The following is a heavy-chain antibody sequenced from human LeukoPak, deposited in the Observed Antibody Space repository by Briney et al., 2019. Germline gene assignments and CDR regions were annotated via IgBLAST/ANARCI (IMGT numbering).Heavy chain of an antibody. D-gene: IGHD4-17*01. CDR1: GGSISSSSYY. V-gene: IGHV4-39*01. CDR2: IYYSGST. Sequence: SETLSLTCTVSGGSISSSSYYWGWIRQPPGKGLEWIGSIYYSGSTYYNPSLKSRVTISVDTSKNQFSLKLSSVTAADTAVYYCARQGPGDYVVGWFDPWGQGTLVTVSS. CDR3: ARQGPGDYVVGWFDP. J-gene: IGHJ5*02.